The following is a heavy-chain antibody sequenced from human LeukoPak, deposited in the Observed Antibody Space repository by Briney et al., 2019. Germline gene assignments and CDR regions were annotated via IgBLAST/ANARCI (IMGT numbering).Heavy chain of an antibody. D-gene: IGHD6-25*01. Sequence: ASVKVSCKASGYTFSSYGIRWVRQAPGQGLEWMGWINVHNGNTKYTQKFQGRVTMTTDTSTSTAYMELRGLRSDDTAVYYCARDLLLYSSGWTGFFDYWGQGTLVTVSS. CDR2: INVHNGNT. CDR1: GYTFSSYG. J-gene: IGHJ4*02. CDR3: ARDLLLYSSGWTGFFDY. V-gene: IGHV1-18*01.